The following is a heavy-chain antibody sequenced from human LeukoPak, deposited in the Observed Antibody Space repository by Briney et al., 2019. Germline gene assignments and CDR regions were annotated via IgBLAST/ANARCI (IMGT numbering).Heavy chain of an antibody. V-gene: IGHV3-30*18. CDR1: GFTFSSYG. J-gene: IGHJ4*02. D-gene: IGHD3-10*01. Sequence: GGSLRLSCAASGFTFSSYGMHWVRQAPGKGLEWVAVISCDGSNKYYADSVKGRFTISRDNSKNTLYLQMNSLRAEDTAVYYCAKFGAAQDYWGQGTLVTVSS. CDR2: ISCDGSNK. CDR3: AKFGAAQDY.